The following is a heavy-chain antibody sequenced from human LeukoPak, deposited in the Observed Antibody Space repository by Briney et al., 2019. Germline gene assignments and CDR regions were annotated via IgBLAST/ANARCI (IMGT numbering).Heavy chain of an antibody. CDR2: INHSGST. D-gene: IGHD2-15*01. V-gene: IGHV4-34*01. J-gene: IGHJ5*02. CDR1: GGSFSGYY. Sequence: SETLSLTCAVYGGSFSGYYWSWIRQPPGKGLEWIREINHSGSTNYNPSLKSRVTISVDTSKNQFSLKLSSVTAADTAVYYCARPGYCSGGSCPRWFDPWGQGTLVTVSS. CDR3: ARPGYCSGGSCPRWFDP.